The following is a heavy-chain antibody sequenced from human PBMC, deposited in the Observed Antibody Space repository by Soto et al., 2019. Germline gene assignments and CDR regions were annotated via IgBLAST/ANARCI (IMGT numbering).Heavy chain of an antibody. CDR2: ISGSGGGA. D-gene: IGHD2-2*01. Sequence: GGSLRLSCAASGFSFDTYAMTWVRQAPGKGLEWVSSISGSGGGAYSADSVRGRFTISRDNTKNTVYLQMNSLRAEDTAVYYCARFDRYCITTSCFYFYYMDVWGKGTTVTVSS. J-gene: IGHJ6*03. CDR3: ARFDRYCITTSCFYFYYMDV. V-gene: IGHV3-23*01. CDR1: GFSFDTYA.